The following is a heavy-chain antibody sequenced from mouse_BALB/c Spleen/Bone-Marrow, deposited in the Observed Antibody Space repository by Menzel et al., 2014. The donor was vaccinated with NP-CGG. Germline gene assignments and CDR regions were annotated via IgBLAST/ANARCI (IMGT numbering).Heavy chain of an antibody. J-gene: IGHJ3*01. V-gene: IGHV3-1*02. CDR1: GYSITSCYS. CDR3: ARSGGNSGFAY. CDR2: IHYCGST. D-gene: IGHD2-1*01. Sequence: EVKLQESGPDLVKPSHSLSLTCTATGYSITSCYSCHWIRQLPENKLERMAYIHYCGSTNSNPSLKSRTSITLDTSKNQFFLQLNSVTTEDTAAYYCARSGGNSGFAYWGQGTLVTVSA.